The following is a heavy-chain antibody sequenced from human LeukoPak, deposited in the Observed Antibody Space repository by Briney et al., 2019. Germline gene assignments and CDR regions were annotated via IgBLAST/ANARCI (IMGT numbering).Heavy chain of an antibody. V-gene: IGHV3-15*01. Sequence: GGSLRLSCVASGFAFNYAWVSWVRQGPGEGLEGIGGIKSKLDGGKTHYAAVAKGRFTISSSDSKDTLYPEMKPLQIDDTAVYYCTTENWRRGDYWGQGTLITVSS. CDR3: TTENWRRGDY. CDR1: GFAFNYAW. J-gene: IGHJ4*02. CDR2: IKSKLDGGKT.